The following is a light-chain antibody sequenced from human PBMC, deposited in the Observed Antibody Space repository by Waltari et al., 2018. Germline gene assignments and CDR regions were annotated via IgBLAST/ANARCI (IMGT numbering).Light chain of an antibody. CDR2: RTS. CDR1: TGAVTREYY. V-gene: IGLV7-43*01. CDR3: LLYYGGVHV. J-gene: IGLJ1*01. Sequence: QTVVTQEPSLTVSPGGTVTLTCASSTGAVTREYYPNWFPQKPGHAPRALIYRTSNNHSWTPARFSGSLLGGKAALTLSDVQPEDEAEYYCLLYYGGVHVFGTGTKVTVL.